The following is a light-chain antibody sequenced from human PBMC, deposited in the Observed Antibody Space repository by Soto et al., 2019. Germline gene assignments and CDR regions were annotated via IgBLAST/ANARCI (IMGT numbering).Light chain of an antibody. J-gene: IGKJ2*01. CDR3: QQYDASPRT. CDR1: QDINRW. CDR2: LAS. Sequence: DIQMNQYPSTLSASVGDRVTITCRANQDINRWLAWYQQKPGTAPKLLIYLASTLQSGVPSRFSGGGSGTEFTLTISSLQPDDFATYYCQQYDASPRTFGQGTKLEIK. V-gene: IGKV1-5*03.